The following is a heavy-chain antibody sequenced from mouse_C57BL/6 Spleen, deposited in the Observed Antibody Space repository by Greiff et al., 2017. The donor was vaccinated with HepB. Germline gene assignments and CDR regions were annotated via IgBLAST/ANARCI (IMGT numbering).Heavy chain of an antibody. Sequence: VQGVESGAELVMPGASVKLSCKASGYTFTSYWMHWVKQRPGQGLEWIGEIDPSDSYTNYNQKFKGKSTLTVDKSSSTAYMQLSSLTSEDSAVYYCARRIYYGNLWYFDVWGTGTTVTVSS. D-gene: IGHD2-1*01. V-gene: IGHV1-69*01. J-gene: IGHJ1*03. CDR1: GYTFTSYW. CDR3: ARRIYYGNLWYFDV. CDR2: IDPSDSYT.